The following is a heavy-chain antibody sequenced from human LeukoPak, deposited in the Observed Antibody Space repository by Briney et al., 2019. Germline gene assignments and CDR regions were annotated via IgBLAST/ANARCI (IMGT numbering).Heavy chain of an antibody. D-gene: IGHD1-26*01. V-gene: IGHV4-59*01. Sequence: SETLSLTCTVSGGFISTYYWSWIRQPPGKGLEWIGYIYYSGSSNYNPSLKSRVTISVDTSKNQISLKLSSVTAADTAVYYCAREVGATSFFDYWGQGTLVTVSP. CDR3: AREVGATSFFDY. CDR2: IYYSGSS. J-gene: IGHJ4*02. CDR1: GGFISTYY.